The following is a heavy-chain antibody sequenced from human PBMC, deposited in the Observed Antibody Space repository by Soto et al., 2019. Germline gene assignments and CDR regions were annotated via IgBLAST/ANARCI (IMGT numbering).Heavy chain of an antibody. D-gene: IGHD4-4*01. CDR3: ARGPRGGDDYSNYNWFDP. J-gene: IGHJ5*02. Sequence: ASVKVSCKVSGYTLTELSMHWVRQAPGKGLEWMGGFDPEDGETIYAQKFQGRVTMTEDTSTDTAYMELSSLRSEDTAVYFCARGPRGGDDYSNYNWFDPWGQGTLVTVSS. CDR2: FDPEDGET. V-gene: IGHV1-24*01. CDR1: GYTLTELS.